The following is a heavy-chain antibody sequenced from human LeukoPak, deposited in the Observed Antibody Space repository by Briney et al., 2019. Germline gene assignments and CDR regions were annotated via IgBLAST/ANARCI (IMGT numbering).Heavy chain of an antibody. J-gene: IGHJ5*02. V-gene: IGHV1-24*01. CDR2: FDPEDGET. D-gene: IGHD3-10*01. Sequence: GASVKVSCKVSGYTLTELSMHWVRQAPGKGLEWMGGFDPEDGETIYAQKFQGRVTMTEDTSTDTAYMELSSLRSEDTAVYYCATIWFRELYPGGVYNWFDPWGQGTLVTVSS. CDR3: ATIWFRELYPGGVYNWFDP. CDR1: GYTLTELS.